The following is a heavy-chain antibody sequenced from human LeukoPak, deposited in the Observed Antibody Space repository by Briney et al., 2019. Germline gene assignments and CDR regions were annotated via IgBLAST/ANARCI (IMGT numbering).Heavy chain of an antibody. D-gene: IGHD2-2*01. V-gene: IGHV1-69*13. CDR1: GGTFGSYA. CDR3: ARPGGRYQLLGAFDI. Sequence: SVKVSCKASGGTFGSYAISWVRQAPGQGLEWMGGIIPIFGTANYAQKFQGRVTITADESTSTAYMELSSLRSEDTAVYYCARPGGRYQLLGAFDIWGQGTMVTVSS. J-gene: IGHJ3*02. CDR2: IIPIFGTA.